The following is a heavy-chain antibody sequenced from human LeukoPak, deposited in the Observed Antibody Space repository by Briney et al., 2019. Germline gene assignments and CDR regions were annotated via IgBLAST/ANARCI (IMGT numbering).Heavy chain of an antibody. CDR2: IYYSGYT. CDR3: ARGQVYFDY. Sequence: PSETLSLTCTVSWASISSYYWSWIRQPPGKGLEYIGYIYYSGYTTYNPSLKSRVTISLDTSRNKFSLKLSSVTAADTAVYYCARGQVYFDYWGQGTLVTVSS. V-gene: IGHV4-59*01. J-gene: IGHJ4*02. CDR1: WASISSYY.